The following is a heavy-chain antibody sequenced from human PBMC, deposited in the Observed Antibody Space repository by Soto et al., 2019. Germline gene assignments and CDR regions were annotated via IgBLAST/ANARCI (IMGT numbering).Heavy chain of an antibody. CDR3: AKSKGGWTLDF. CDR1: GYTFTSYD. CDR2: INVGNDKT. V-gene: IGHV1-3*01. D-gene: IGHD6-19*01. J-gene: IGHJ4*02. Sequence: ASVKVSCKASGYTFTSYDINWVRQATGQGREWMGWINVGNDKTEYSWRLQGRVTITKDTSASTADMELSGLTSEDTAVYYCAKSKGGWTLDFWGPGTLVTVSS.